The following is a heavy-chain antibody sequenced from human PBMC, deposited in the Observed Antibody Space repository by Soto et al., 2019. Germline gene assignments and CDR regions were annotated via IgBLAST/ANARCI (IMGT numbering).Heavy chain of an antibody. CDR3: AREVNSSPARGPNWFDP. V-gene: IGHV4-4*02. D-gene: IGHD6-13*01. J-gene: IGHJ5*02. Sequence: QVQLQESGPGLVQPSGTLSLTCAVSGDSINNSHWWRWVRQTPGKGLEWIGETYHSGTTNYNPSLKIRVTISMDKSKNQLALEMSSVTAADTAVYYCAREVNSSPARGPNWFDPWGQGTLVTVSS. CDR2: TYHSGTT. CDR1: GDSINNSHW.